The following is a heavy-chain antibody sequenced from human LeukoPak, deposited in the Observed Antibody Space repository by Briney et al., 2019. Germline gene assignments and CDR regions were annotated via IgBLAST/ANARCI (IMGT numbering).Heavy chain of an antibody. D-gene: IGHD6-13*01. CDR2: IIPILGIA. Sequence: GASVKVSCKASGGTLSSYAISWVRQAPGQGLEWMGRIIPILGIANYAQKFQGRVTITADKSTSTAYMELSSLRSEDTAVYYCARGAGYSSSWKSLGFDYWGQGTLVTVSS. V-gene: IGHV1-69*04. CDR1: GGTLSSYA. CDR3: ARGAGYSSSWKSLGFDY. J-gene: IGHJ4*02.